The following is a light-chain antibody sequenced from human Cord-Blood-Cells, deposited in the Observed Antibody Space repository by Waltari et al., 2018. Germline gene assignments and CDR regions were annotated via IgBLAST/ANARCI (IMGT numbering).Light chain of an antibody. Sequence: QSALTQPASVSGSPGQSITISCTGTSSDVGGYNYVSWYQQHPGKAPKLMIYDVSNRPSGGSHLFSGSKCSSMAALSMGGVQAEDDADYYCSSYTSSGTYVFGAGTKLTVL. CDR1: SSDVGGYNY. V-gene: IGLV2-14*01. CDR2: DVS. J-gene: IGLJ1*01. CDR3: SSYTSSGTYV.